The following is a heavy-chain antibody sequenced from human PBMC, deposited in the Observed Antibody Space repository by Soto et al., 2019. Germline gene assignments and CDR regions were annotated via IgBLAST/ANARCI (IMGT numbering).Heavy chain of an antibody. Sequence: SETLSRAGTVSGGPFSNSTYYWGWILQSPGKGLEWIGSVYYRGRSYSKSSVKSRVTISVDTSKNQFPLNLNSVTASDTAVYYCVSQRTSVLTQAYFDYWGPGALVTVSS. V-gene: IGHV4-39*01. CDR1: GGPFSNSTYY. J-gene: IGHJ4*02. CDR2: VYYRGRS. CDR3: VSQRTSVLTQAYFDY. D-gene: IGHD2-8*01.